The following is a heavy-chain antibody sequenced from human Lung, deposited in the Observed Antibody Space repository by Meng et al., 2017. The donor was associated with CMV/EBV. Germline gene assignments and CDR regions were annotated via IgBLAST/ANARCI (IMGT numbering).Heavy chain of an antibody. Sequence: ASVXVSXKASGYTFTSYYMHWVRQAPGQGLEWMGIINPSGGSTSYAQKFQGRVTMTRDTSTSTVYMELSSLRSEDTAVYYCARGGTRRNWFDPWGQGTLVTVYS. J-gene: IGHJ5*02. CDR2: INPSGGST. V-gene: IGHV1-46*01. D-gene: IGHD2-2*01. CDR3: ARGGTRRNWFDP. CDR1: GYTFTSYY.